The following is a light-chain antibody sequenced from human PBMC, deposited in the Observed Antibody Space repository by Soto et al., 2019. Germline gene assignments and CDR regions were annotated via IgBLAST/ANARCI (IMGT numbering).Light chain of an antibody. J-gene: IGKJ5*01. CDR3: QQRSNWPSIT. CDR2: GAS. CDR1: QSVSSN. Sequence: EIAITQVSDRTCYSPVHRRSVSCXXRQSVSSNVAWYQQKPGHAPRLLIYGASTWATGIPARFSASGSGTEFTLTISSLQSEDFAVYSCQQRSNWPSITFGQGTRLEIK. V-gene: IGKV3-15*01.